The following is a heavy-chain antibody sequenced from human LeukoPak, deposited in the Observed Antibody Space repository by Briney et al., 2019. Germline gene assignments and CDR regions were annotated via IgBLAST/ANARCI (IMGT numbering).Heavy chain of an antibody. Sequence: GGSLRLSCAASGFTFSDYYMSWIRQAPGQGLEWVSYISSSGSTIYYADSVKGRFTISRDNAKNSLYLQRNSLRAEDTAVYYCAREKCSGGSCHFDYWGQGTLVTVSS. CDR3: AREKCSGGSCHFDY. CDR1: GFTFSDYY. CDR2: ISSSGSTI. V-gene: IGHV3-11*04. J-gene: IGHJ4*02. D-gene: IGHD2-15*01.